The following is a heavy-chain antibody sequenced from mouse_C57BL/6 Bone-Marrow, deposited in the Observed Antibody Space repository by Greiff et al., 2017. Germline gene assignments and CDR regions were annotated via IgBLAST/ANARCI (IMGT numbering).Heavy chain of an antibody. CDR3: ARPPPIYYDYDEEYFDV. CDR1: GFNIKDYY. CDR2: IDPEDGET. Sequence: EVQVVESGAELVKPGASVKLSCTASGFNIKDYYMHWVKQRTEQGLEWIGRIDPEDGETKYAPKFQGKATITADTSSNTAYLQLSSLTSEDTAVYYCARPPPIYYDYDEEYFDVWGTGTTVTVSS. V-gene: IGHV14-2*01. J-gene: IGHJ1*03. D-gene: IGHD2-4*01.